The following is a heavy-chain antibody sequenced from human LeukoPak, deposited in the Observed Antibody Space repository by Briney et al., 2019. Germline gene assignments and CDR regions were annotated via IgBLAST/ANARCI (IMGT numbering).Heavy chain of an antibody. Sequence: GGSLRLSCAASGFTFHDFTMHWVRQAPGKGLEWVALVSWDGDSTYFADSLMGRFTISRDNSKNSLYLQINGLRTEDTGFYYCAKYGGGFGSGWFNYFDFWGRGTLVTVSS. J-gene: IGHJ4*02. V-gene: IGHV3-43*01. CDR3: AKYGGGFGSGWFNYFDF. CDR1: GFTFHDFT. CDR2: VSWDGDST. D-gene: IGHD6-19*01.